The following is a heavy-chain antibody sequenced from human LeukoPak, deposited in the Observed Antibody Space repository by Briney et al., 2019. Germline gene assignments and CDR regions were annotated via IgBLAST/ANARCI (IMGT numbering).Heavy chain of an antibody. V-gene: IGHV4-59*01. J-gene: IGHJ5*02. CDR2: IYYSGST. CDR3: ARALGAYCSGGSRYSGYTGWFDP. Sequence: SETLSLTCTVSGGSISSYYWSWIRQPPGKGLEWIGYIYYSGSTNYNPSLKSRVTISVDTSKNQFSLKLSSVTAADTAVYYCARALGAYCSGGSRYSGYTGWFDPWGQGTLVTVSS. CDR1: GGSISSYY. D-gene: IGHD2-15*01.